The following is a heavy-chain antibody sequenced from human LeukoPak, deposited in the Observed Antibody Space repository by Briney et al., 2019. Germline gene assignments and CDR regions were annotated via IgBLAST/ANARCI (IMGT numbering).Heavy chain of an antibody. CDR2: ISSSSSTI. Sequence: PGGSLRLSCAASGFTFSSYSMNWVRQAPGKGLEWVSYISSSSSTIYYADSVKGRFTISRDNAKNSLYLQMNSLRAEDTALYYCASSSEGPGDYWGQGTLVTVSS. CDR1: GFTFSSYS. V-gene: IGHV3-48*04. CDR3: ASSSEGPGDY. D-gene: IGHD6-25*01. J-gene: IGHJ4*02.